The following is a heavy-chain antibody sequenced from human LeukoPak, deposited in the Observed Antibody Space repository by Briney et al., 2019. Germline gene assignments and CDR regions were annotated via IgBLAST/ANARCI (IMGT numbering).Heavy chain of an antibody. Sequence: GGSLRLSCAASGFSISNYWMHWVRQAPGEGLVWVSDINTDGSDTRYADSVKGRFTISRDNAKNTLYLQMNSLRAEDTAVYYCARLKMELPDYWGQGTLVTVSS. D-gene: IGHD1-7*01. CDR1: GFSISNYW. CDR3: ARLKMELPDY. V-gene: IGHV3-74*01. J-gene: IGHJ4*02. CDR2: INTDGSDT.